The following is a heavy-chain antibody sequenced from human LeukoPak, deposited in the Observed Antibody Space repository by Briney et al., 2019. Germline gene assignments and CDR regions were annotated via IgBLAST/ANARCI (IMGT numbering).Heavy chain of an antibody. Sequence: GGSLRLSCAASGFTLSTYAMSWVRQAPGKGLEWVSLISGSGGSTYYADSVKGRFTISRDNSKNTLYLQMHSLRAEDTAVYYCAKEEMTTTSFDYWGQGTLVTVSS. CDR3: AKEEMTTTSFDY. D-gene: IGHD5-24*01. V-gene: IGHV3-23*01. CDR1: GFTLSTYA. J-gene: IGHJ4*02. CDR2: ISGSGGST.